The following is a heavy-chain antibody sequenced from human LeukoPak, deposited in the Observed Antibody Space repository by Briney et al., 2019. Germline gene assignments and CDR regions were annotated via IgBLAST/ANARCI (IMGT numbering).Heavy chain of an antibody. Sequence: SETLSLTCTVSGGSTSSYYWSWIRQPPGKGLEWIGYIYYSGSTNYNPSLKSRLTISVDTSKNQFTLKLSSVTAADTAVYYCARTRGVPYGDYLNDYWGQGTLVTVSS. CDR1: GGSTSSYY. V-gene: IGHV4-59*01. CDR2: IYYSGST. CDR3: ARTRGVPYGDYLNDY. D-gene: IGHD4-17*01. J-gene: IGHJ4*02.